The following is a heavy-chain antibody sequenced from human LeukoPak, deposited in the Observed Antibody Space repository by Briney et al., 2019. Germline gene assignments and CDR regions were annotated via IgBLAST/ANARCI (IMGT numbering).Heavy chain of an antibody. V-gene: IGHV4-39*01. CDR2: IDYSGST. D-gene: IGHD6-6*01. Sequence: PSETLSLTCTVSGGSISSSIYYWGWIRQPPRKGLEWIGSIDYSGSTYYNPSLKSRVTISGDTSKNQFSLKLSSVTAADTALYYCARHVYGSSSFYNWFDPWGQGTLVTVSS. CDR1: GGSISSSIYY. J-gene: IGHJ5*02. CDR3: ARHVYGSSSFYNWFDP.